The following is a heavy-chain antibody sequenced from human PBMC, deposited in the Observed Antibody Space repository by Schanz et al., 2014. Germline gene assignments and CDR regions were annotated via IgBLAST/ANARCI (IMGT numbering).Heavy chain of an antibody. D-gene: IGHD1-1*01. CDR2: IGYLGDT. J-gene: IGHJ4*02. Sequence: EVKLVESGGGAVRPGGSLRLSCAASGFTLSNSDMHWVRQGTGKGLEWVSTIGYLGDTYYPDSVKGRFTVSRDSGQSSLYLQMNSLRAGDTAVYYCARGTDWNLHYWGQGALVTVSS. CDR3: ARGTDWNLHY. V-gene: IGHV3-13*01. CDR1: GFTLSNSD.